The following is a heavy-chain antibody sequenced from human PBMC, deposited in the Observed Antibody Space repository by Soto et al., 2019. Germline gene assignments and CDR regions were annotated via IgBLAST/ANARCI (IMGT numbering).Heavy chain of an antibody. CDR1: GFTFSSDS. Sequence: GGSLRLSCAASGFTFSSDSMNWVRQAPGKGLEWVSSISSSSSYIYYADSVKGRFTISRDNAKNSLYLQMNSLRAEDTAVYYCARGPYSSSTFDPWGQGTLVTVSS. CDR3: ARGPYSSSTFDP. CDR2: ISSSSSYI. D-gene: IGHD6-13*01. V-gene: IGHV3-21*01. J-gene: IGHJ5*02.